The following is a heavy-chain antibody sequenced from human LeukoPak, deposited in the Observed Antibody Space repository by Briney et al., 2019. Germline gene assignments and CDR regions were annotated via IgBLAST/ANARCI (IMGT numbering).Heavy chain of an antibody. J-gene: IGHJ6*03. CDR1: GESFSGYT. CDR2: INQSGST. D-gene: IGHD3-3*02. Sequence: PSETLSLTCGVYGESFSGYTWNWIRQPPGKGLEWIGEINQSGSTNYNPSLKSRVTISVDTSKNQFSLKLTSAAAADTAVYYGARGHFVRYFYYYMDVWGNGTKVTVYS. CDR3: ARGHFVRYFYYYMDV. V-gene: IGHV4-34*01.